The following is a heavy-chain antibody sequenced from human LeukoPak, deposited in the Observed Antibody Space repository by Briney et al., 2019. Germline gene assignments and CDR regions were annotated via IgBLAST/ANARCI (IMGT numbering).Heavy chain of an antibody. CDR2: IYHSGGT. CDR3: ARVGTYYRSLDS. CDR1: GGSINDAS. V-gene: IGHV4-59*01. J-gene: IGHJ4*02. D-gene: IGHD3-10*01. Sequence: SETLSLTCTVSGGSINDASWNWIRKPPGQGLEWIGDIYHSGGTNYNPSLKSRVTISLDTSKNQFSLRLSSLTAADTAVYYCARVGTYYRSLDSWGQGTLVTVSS.